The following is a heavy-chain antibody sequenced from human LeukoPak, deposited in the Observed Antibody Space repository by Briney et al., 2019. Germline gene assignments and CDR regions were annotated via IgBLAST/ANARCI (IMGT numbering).Heavy chain of an antibody. D-gene: IGHD3-10*01. CDR3: ARDYYGSGSYRDYYYYYMDV. V-gene: IGHV1-18*04. CDR1: GYTFTGYY. Sequence: GASVKVSCKASGYTFTGYYMHWVRQAPGQGLEWMGWISAYNGNTNYAQKLQGRVTMTTDTSTSTAYMELRSLRSDDTAVYYCARDYYGSGSYRDYYYYYMDVWGKGTTVTVSS. CDR2: ISAYNGNT. J-gene: IGHJ6*03.